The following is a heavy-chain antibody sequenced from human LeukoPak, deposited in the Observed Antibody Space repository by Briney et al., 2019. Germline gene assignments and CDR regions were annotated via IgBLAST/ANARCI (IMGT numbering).Heavy chain of an antibody. V-gene: IGHV1-8*01. D-gene: IGHD6-19*01. CDR1: GYTFTSYD. CDR3: AIHTQPPMISSGWNGKRFDP. J-gene: IGHJ5*02. Sequence: ASVKVSFKASGYTFTSYDINWVRQATGQGLEWMGWMNPNSGNTGYAQKFQGRVTMTRNTSISTAYMELSSLRSEDTAVYYCAIHTQPPMISSGWNGKRFDPWGQGTLVTVSS. CDR2: MNPNSGNT.